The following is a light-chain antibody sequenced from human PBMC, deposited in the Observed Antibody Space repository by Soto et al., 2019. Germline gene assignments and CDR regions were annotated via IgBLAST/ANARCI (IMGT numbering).Light chain of an antibody. CDR2: DAS. CDR3: QQFSRYPLT. J-gene: IGKJ4*01. Sequence: EFVLTQSPGTLSLSPGERATRSCRASQTVRNNYFAWYQQKPGQAPRLLIYDASSRATGIPDRFSGGGSGTDFTLTISRLEPEDFAVYYCQQFSRYPLTFGGGTKVDIK. V-gene: IGKV3-20*01. CDR1: QTVRNNY.